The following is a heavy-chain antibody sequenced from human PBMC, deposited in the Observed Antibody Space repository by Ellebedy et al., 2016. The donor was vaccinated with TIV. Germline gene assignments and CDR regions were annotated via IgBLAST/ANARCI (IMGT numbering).Heavy chain of an antibody. CDR3: ARDGEGATPLGDY. CDR1: GFTFSSYS. J-gene: IGHJ4*02. CDR2: ISSSSSTI. V-gene: IGHV3-48*01. D-gene: IGHD1-26*01. Sequence: GGSLRLSCAASGFTFSSYSMNWVRQAPGKGLEWVSYISSSSSTIYYADSVKGRFTISRDNAKNSLYLQMNSLRAEDTAVYYCARDGEGATPLGDYWGQGTLVTVSS.